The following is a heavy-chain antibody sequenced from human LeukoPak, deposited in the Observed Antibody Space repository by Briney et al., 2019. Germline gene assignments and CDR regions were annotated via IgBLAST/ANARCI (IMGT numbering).Heavy chain of an antibody. D-gene: IGHD3-3*01. CDR3: ARVPLPNFWSGYYTHLDY. CDR1: GGSISISSFN. V-gene: IGHV4-30-4*08. CDR2: IYYSGST. Sequence: PSETLSLTCTVSGGSISISSFNWAWIRQPPGKGLEWIGYIYYSGSTYYNPSLKSRVTISVDTSKNQFSLKLSSVTAADTAVYYCARVPLPNFWSGYYTHLDYWGQGTLVTVSS. J-gene: IGHJ4*02.